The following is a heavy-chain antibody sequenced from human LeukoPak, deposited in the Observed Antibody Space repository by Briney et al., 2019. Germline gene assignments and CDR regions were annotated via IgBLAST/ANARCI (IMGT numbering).Heavy chain of an antibody. CDR3: ARDRIQLWSSSRNWFDP. CDR2: IIPIFGTA. CDR1: GGTFSSYA. Sequence: SVKVSCKASGGTFSSYAISWVRQAPGQGLEWMGGIIPIFGTANYAQTFQGRVTITADESTSTAYMELSSLRSEDTAVYYCARDRIQLWSSSRNWFDPWGQGTLVTVSS. J-gene: IGHJ5*02. D-gene: IGHD5-18*01. V-gene: IGHV1-69*13.